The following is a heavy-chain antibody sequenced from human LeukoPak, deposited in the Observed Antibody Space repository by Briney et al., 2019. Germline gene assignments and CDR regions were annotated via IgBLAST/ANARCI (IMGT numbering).Heavy chain of an antibody. Sequence: SETLSLTCTVSGGSISSYHWSWIRQPPGKGLEWIGFFYYSGSTNYNPSLKSRVTISVDTSKNQFSLKLSSVTAADTAVYYCARAPYGSATNNYYMDVWGKGTTVTVSS. J-gene: IGHJ6*03. CDR3: ARAPYGSATNNYYMDV. V-gene: IGHV4-59*01. CDR1: GGSISSYH. CDR2: FYYSGST. D-gene: IGHD3-10*01.